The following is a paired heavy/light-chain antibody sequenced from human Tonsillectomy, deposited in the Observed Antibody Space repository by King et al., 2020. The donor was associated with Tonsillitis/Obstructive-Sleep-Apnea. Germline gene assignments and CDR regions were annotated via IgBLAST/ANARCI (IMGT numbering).Light chain of an antibody. CDR2: EDT. CDR3: YSTDSRDNHRV. V-gene: IGLV3-10*01. J-gene: IGLJ3*02. CDR1: ALPKKY. Sequence: SYELTQPPSVSVSPGQTARITCSGDALPKKYAYWYQQKSGQAPVLVIYEDTKRPSGIPARFSGSSSGTMATLTISGARVEDEGDYYCYSTDSRDNHRVFGGGTKLTVL.
Heavy chain of an antibody. V-gene: IGHV3-48*03. D-gene: IGHD2-15*01. CDR1: GFTFSSYE. CDR2: ISTSGNTM. J-gene: IGHJ3*02. Sequence: EVKLVESGGGLVQPGGSLRLSCAASGFTFSSYEMNWVRQAPGKGLEWVSYISTSGNTMYYADSVKGRFTISRDNAKNSLYLHMNSLRAEDTALYYCAREEGCNSGSCYSSAFDMWGQGTMVTVSS. CDR3: AREEGCNSGSCYSSAFDM.